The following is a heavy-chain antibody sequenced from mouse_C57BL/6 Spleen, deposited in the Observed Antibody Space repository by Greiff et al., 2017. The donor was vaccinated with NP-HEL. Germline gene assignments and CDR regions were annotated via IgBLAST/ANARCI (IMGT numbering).Heavy chain of an antibody. V-gene: IGHV5-6*01. Sequence: EVQLVESGGDLVKPGGSLKLSCAASGFTFSSYGMSWVRQTPDKRLEWVATISSGGSYTYYPDSVKGRFTISRDNAKNTLYLQMSSLKSEDTAMYYCARQRGEGGFDYWGQGTTLTVSS. J-gene: IGHJ2*01. CDR2: ISSGGSYT. CDR1: GFTFSSYG. CDR3: ARQRGEGGFDY.